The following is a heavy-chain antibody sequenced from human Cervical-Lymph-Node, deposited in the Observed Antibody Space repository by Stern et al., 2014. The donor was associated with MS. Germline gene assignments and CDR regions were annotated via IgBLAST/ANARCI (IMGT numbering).Heavy chain of an antibody. J-gene: IGHJ4*02. D-gene: IGHD5-24*01. CDR3: AKVGMATGLEY. Sequence: VQLVESGGGLVQPGRSLRLSCAASGFTFDDYAMHWVRQAPGKGLEWVSGISWNSGSIGYADSVKGRFTISRDNAKNSLYLQMNSLRAEDTALYYCAKVGMATGLEYWGQGTLVTVSS. CDR2: ISWNSGSI. CDR1: GFTFDDYA. V-gene: IGHV3-9*01.